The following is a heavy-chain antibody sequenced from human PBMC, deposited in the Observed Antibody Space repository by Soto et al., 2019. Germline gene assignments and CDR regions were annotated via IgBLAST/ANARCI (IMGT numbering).Heavy chain of an antibody. CDR2: ISTGNGNT. CDR1: GYTFTDYA. J-gene: IGHJ4*02. CDR3: AKGSQMWTPDY. Sequence: QVQLVQSGAEVKKPGASVKDSCKASGYTFTDYAMHWVRQAPGQRLEWMGRISTGNGNTKYSQKFQGRVTITRDTSATTAYMDLSSLRSEDTAVYYCAKGSQMWTPDYWGQGPLVTVSS. V-gene: IGHV1-3*04. D-gene: IGHD2-21*01.